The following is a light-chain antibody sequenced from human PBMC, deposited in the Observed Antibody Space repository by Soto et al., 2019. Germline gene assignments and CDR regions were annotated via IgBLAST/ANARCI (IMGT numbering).Light chain of an antibody. Sequence: DIQMTQSPSTLSASVGDRVTITCRASQSISSWLAWYQQKPGKAPKLLIYDASSLESGVPSRFSGSGSGTEFPPSISRLSHDVFATYYRQQYNSYSLTFGGGTKVEIK. CDR2: DAS. CDR1: QSISSW. J-gene: IGKJ4*01. V-gene: IGKV1-5*01. CDR3: QQYNSYSLT.